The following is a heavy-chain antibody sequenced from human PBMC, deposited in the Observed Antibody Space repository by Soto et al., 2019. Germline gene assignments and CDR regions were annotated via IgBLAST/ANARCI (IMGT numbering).Heavy chain of an antibody. D-gene: IGHD1-26*01. CDR1: GFRLNPYE. CDR3: AYGGSCDY. V-gene: IGHV3-48*03. CDR2: ISTSGSTI. Sequence: PGGALRLSGAASGFRLNPYEMNWVRQAPGKGLEWVSYISTSGSTIYYADSVKGRFTISRDNGKNSMYLQMNSLRAEDTAVYYCAYGGSCDYWGQGTQVTVSS. J-gene: IGHJ4*02.